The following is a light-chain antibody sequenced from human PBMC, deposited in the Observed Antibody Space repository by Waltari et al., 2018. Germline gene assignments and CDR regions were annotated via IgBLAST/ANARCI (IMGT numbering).Light chain of an antibody. CDR3: CSYTSSHTVV. V-gene: IGLV2-14*01. Sequence: QSALTQPASVSGSPGQSITISCTGTSSYVGGYNYFSWYQKHPGKVPKIMIFEVTNRPSGVSNRFSGSKSGNTASLTISGLQAEDEADYYCCSYTSSHTVVFGGGTKLTVL. J-gene: IGLJ2*01. CDR1: SSYVGGYNY. CDR2: EVT.